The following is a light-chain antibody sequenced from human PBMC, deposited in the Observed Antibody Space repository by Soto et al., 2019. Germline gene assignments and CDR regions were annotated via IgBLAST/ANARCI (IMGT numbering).Light chain of an antibody. V-gene: IGKV3-20*01. CDR1: QSISSNY. J-gene: IGKJ1*01. CDR2: GAS. Sequence: EIVLTQSPGTLSLSPGERATLSCRASQSISSNYLAWYQRKPGQAPRLLIHGASSRATGIPDRFSGSGSGTDFTLTISRLEPEDFAVYYCQLYGTSPKTFGQGTKV. CDR3: QLYGTSPKT.